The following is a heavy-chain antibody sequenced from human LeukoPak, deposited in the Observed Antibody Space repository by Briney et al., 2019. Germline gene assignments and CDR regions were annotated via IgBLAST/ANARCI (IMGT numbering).Heavy chain of an antibody. Sequence: ASVKVSCKASRYTFTSYDINWVRQATGQGLEWMGWMNPNSGNTGYAQKFQGRVTMTRNTSISTAYMELSSLRSEDTAVYYCARIYGDYDPLDYWGQGTLVTVSS. CDR2: MNPNSGNT. CDR1: RYTFTSYD. J-gene: IGHJ4*02. D-gene: IGHD4-17*01. CDR3: ARIYGDYDPLDY. V-gene: IGHV1-8*01.